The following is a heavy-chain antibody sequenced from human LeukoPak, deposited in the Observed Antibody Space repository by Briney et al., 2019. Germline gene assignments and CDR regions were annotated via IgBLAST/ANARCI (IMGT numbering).Heavy chain of an antibody. CDR3: ARGLLVVPAASHYYYYYGMDV. Sequence: SETLSLTCTVSGDSISSTTYYWGWIRQPPGKGLEWIGSVYYSGTTYYSPSLKSRVTISVDTSKNQFSPKLSSVTAADTAVYYCARGLLVVPAASHYYYYYGMDVWGQGTTVTVSS. CDR1: GDSISSTTYY. D-gene: IGHD2-2*01. CDR2: VYYSGTT. V-gene: IGHV4-39*01. J-gene: IGHJ6*02.